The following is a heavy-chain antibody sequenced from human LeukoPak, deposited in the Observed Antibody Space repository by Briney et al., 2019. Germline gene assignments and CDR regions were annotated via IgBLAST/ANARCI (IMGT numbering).Heavy chain of an antibody. D-gene: IGHD5-12*01. Sequence: GGSLRLSCEPSGFTFSDYNISWIRQAPGKGLEWVSYISSIGSTIYYADSVKGRFTISRDNAKNSLYLQMNSLRAEDTAVYYCARVWPPPGPGGYDSGGYYYYGMDVWGQGTTVTVSS. V-gene: IGHV3-11*01. CDR3: ARVWPPPGPGGYDSGGYYYYGMDV. CDR2: ISSIGSTI. J-gene: IGHJ6*02. CDR1: GFTFSDYN.